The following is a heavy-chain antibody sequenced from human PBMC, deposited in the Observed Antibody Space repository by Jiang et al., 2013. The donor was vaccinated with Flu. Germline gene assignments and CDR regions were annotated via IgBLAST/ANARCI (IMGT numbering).Heavy chain of an antibody. J-gene: IGHJ5*02. CDR1: GGAIANSHFY. CDR3: ARHNSGGGSFTTWFDP. CDR2: MFYSGSP. D-gene: IGHD2-15*01. V-gene: IGHV4-39*01. Sequence: GSGLVKPSESLFLTCRVSGGAIANSHFYWGWIRQSPGKRLEWLGSMFYSGSPYPNPSLKRRVTISIDTTANEFSLTLSDVTAEDTAVYFCARHNSGGGSFTTWFDPWGQGTLVVVSS.